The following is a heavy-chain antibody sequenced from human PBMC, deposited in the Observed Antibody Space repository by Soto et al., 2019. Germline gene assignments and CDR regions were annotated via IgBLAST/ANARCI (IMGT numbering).Heavy chain of an antibody. CDR2: INAGNGNT. Sequence: QVQLVQSGAEVKKPGASVKVSCKASGYTFTSYAMHWVRQAPGQRLEWMGWINAGNGNTKYSQKFQGRVTITRDTSASTAYMELSSLRSADTAVYYCARDLGYCSSTSCYLDAFDIWGQGTMVTVSS. J-gene: IGHJ3*02. CDR3: ARDLGYCSSTSCYLDAFDI. CDR1: GYTFTSYA. D-gene: IGHD2-2*01. V-gene: IGHV1-3*01.